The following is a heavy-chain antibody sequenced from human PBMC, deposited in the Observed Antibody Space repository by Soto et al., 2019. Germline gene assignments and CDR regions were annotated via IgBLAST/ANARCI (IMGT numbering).Heavy chain of an antibody. CDR2: LYSGGTT. V-gene: IGHV3-66*01. Sequence: EVQLVESGGGLVQPGGSLRLSCAASGFSVSSNYMSWVRQAPGRGLEWVSALYSGGTTYYADSVKGRFTISSDSSKNTLYLQMSSLRADDTAVYFCARAQGTVTTFDYWGQGTMVTVSS. CDR3: ARAQGTVTTFDY. D-gene: IGHD4-17*01. CDR1: GFSVSSNY. J-gene: IGHJ4*02.